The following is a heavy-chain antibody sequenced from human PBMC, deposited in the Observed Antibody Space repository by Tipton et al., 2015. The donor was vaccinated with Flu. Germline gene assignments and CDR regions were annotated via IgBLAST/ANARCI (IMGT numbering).Heavy chain of an antibody. CDR2: ICYSGSWKT. Sequence: TLSLTCSVSGVSISTSKYFWGWIRQPPGKGLEWIGNICYSGSWKTYYSPSLNSRVTISADTSKNHFSLQLTSATAADTAFYDCATMTRFSSGENFFDDWGQGVLVTVSS. D-gene: IGHD6-19*01. CDR3: ATMTRFSSGENFFDD. V-gene: IGHV4-39*07. CDR1: GVSISTSKYF. J-gene: IGHJ4*02.